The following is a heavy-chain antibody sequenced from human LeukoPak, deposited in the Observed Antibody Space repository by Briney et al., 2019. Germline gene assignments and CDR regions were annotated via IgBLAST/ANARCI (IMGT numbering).Heavy chain of an antibody. D-gene: IGHD2-2*01. V-gene: IGHV1-18*01. CDR1: GYTFTSYE. Sequence: GASVKVSCKASGYTFTSYEISWARQAPGQGLEWMGWISVYNGNTNYAQNLQGRVTMTTDTSTSTAYMELRSLRSDDTAVYYCARNAVSCSSTSCYSFDPWGQGTLVTVSS. CDR2: ISVYNGNT. J-gene: IGHJ5*02. CDR3: ARNAVSCSSTSCYSFDP.